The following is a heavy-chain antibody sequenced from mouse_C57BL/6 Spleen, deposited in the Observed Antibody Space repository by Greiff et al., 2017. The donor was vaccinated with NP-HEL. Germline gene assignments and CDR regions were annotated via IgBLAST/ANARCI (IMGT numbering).Heavy chain of an antibody. J-gene: IGHJ3*01. Sequence: VQLQQSGAELMKPGASVKLSCKATGYTFTGYWIEWVKQRPGHGLEWIGEILPGSGSTNYNEKFKGKATFTADTSSNTAYMQLRSLTTEDSAIYYCARRGLRQGRGLAYWGQGTLVTVSA. CDR3: ARRGLRQGRGLAY. D-gene: IGHD2-4*01. CDR1: GYTFTGYW. V-gene: IGHV1-9*01. CDR2: ILPGSGST.